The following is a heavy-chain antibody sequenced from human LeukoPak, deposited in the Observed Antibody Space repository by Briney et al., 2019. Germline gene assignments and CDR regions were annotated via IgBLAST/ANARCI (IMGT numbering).Heavy chain of an antibody. CDR3: ARDRATGYFDL. J-gene: IGHJ2*01. D-gene: IGHD3-10*01. V-gene: IGHV4-30-2*01. CDR1: GGSISSGGYY. CDR2: IYHSGST. Sequence: SQTLSLTCTVSGGSISSGGYYWSWIRQPPGKGLEWIGYIYHSGSTYYNPSLKSRVTISVDRSKNQFSLKLSSVTAADTAVYYCARDRATGYFDLWGRGTLVTVSS.